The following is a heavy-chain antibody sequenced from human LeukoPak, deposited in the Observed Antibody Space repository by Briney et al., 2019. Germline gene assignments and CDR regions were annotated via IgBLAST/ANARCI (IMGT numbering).Heavy chain of an antibody. CDR3: ARHESGGSCYSDFCWFDP. CDR2: IYHSGST. CDR1: GYSISSGYY. J-gene: IGHJ5*02. D-gene: IGHD2-15*01. V-gene: IGHV4-38-2*02. Sequence: SETLSLTCTVSGYSISSGYYWGWIRQPPGKGLEWIGSIYHSGSTYYNPSLKSRVTISVDTSKNQFSLKLSSVTAADTAVYYCARHESGGSCYSDFCWFDPWGQGTLVTVSS.